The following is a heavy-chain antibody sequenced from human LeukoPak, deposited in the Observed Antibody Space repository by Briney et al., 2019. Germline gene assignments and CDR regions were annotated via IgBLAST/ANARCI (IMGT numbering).Heavy chain of an antibody. CDR3: ARTLYYYDSSGYYEDY. J-gene: IGHJ4*02. D-gene: IGHD3-22*01. CDR1: GFTFSSYE. Sequence: GGSLRLSCAASGFTFSSYEMNWVRQAPGKGLEWVSYISSSGSTIYYADSVKGRFTISRDNAKNSLYLQMNSLRAEDTAVYYCARTLYYYDSSGYYEDYWGQGTLVTVSS. CDR2: ISSSGSTI. V-gene: IGHV3-48*03.